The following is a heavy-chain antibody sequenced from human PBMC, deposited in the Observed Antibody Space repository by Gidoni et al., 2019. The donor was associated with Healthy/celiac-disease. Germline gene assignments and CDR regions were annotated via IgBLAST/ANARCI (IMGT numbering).Heavy chain of an antibody. D-gene: IGHD3-16*01. V-gene: IGHV3-9*01. J-gene: IGHJ5*02. CDR3: AKDILFGLRGSGWFDP. CDR2: IIWNSGSI. CDR1: GFTFDDYA. Sequence: EVQLVESGGGLVQPGRSLRLSCAASGFTFDDYAMHWVRQAPGKGLEWVSGIIWNSGSIGYADSVKGRFTISRDNAKNSLYLQMNSLRAEDTALYYCAKDILFGLRGSGWFDPWGQGTLVTVSS.